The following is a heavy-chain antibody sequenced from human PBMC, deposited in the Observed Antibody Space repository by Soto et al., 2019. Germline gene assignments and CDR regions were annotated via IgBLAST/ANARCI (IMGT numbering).Heavy chain of an antibody. CDR1: GGSISSGDYY. CDR3: ARGRQYQLLRFDP. D-gene: IGHD2-2*01. V-gene: IGHV4-30-4*01. Sequence: LSLTCTVPGGSISSGDYYWSWIRQPPGKGLEWIGYIYYSGSTYYNPSLKSRVTISVDTSKNQFSLKLSSVTAADTAVYYCARGRQYQLLRFDPWGQGTLVTVSS. CDR2: IYYSGST. J-gene: IGHJ5*02.